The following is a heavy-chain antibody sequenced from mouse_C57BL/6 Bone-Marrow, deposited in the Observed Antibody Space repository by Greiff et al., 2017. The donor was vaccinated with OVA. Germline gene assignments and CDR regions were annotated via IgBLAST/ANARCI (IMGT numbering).Heavy chain of an antibody. CDR2: INPYNGGT. CDR1: GYTFTDYH. D-gene: IGHD2-1*01. V-gene: IGHV1-19*01. J-gene: IGHJ4*01. CDR3: ARFYYGNYHYYAMDY. Sequence: VQLQQSGPVLVKPGASVKMSCKASGYTFTDYHMNWVKQSHGKSLEWIGVINPYNGGTSYNQKFKGKATLTVDKSSSTAYMELNSLTSEDSAVYYCARFYYGNYHYYAMDYWGQGTSVTVSS.